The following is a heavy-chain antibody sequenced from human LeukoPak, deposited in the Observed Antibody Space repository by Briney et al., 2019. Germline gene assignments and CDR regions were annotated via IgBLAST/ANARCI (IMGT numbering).Heavy chain of an antibody. CDR2: IYYSGST. Sequence: PSQTLSLTCTVSGGSISSGDYYWSWIRQPPGKGLEWIGYIYYSGSTYYNPSLKSRVTISVDRSKSQFSLKLSSVTAADTAVYYCAGRSIAAAGTLLFDYWGQGTLVTVSS. CDR3: AGRSIAAAGTLLFDY. V-gene: IGHV4-30-4*01. CDR1: GGSISSGDYY. J-gene: IGHJ4*02. D-gene: IGHD6-13*01.